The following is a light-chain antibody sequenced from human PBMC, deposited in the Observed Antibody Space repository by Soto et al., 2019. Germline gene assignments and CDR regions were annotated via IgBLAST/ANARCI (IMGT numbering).Light chain of an antibody. CDR2: AAS. Sequence: DIRMTQSPSSLSASVGDRVTITCRASQGIGNDLVWFQQKPGKAPKSLIYAASNLKGGVPSKFSGSGSGTDFTLTISSLQTEDFATYYCQQYNSYPHTFGQGTKVEIK. V-gene: IGKV1-16*02. CDR1: QGIGND. J-gene: IGKJ2*01. CDR3: QQYNSYPHT.